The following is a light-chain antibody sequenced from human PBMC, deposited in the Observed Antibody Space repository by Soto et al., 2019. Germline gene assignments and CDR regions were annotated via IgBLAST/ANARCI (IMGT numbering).Light chain of an antibody. Sequence: DTQMTQSPSTLSASLGDRVTITCRASQSIGSWLAWYKQTPGEAPKLLIYKASSLESGVPSRFSGSGSGTEFTLTISSLQPDDFATYYCQQYNSYPSTFGQGTKLDIK. CDR3: QQYNSYPST. J-gene: IGKJ2*01. V-gene: IGKV1-5*03. CDR2: KAS. CDR1: QSIGSW.